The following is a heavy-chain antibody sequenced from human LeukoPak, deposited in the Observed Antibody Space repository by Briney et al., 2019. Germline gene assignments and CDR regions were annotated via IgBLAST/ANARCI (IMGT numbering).Heavy chain of an antibody. V-gene: IGHV1-58*01. Sequence: SVKVSSKDPRSTFIASAPRWVRQARGQRLEWIGWIVVGSGNTNYAQKFQERVTITRDMSTSTAYMELSSLRSEDTAVYYCAAEEDSTSGVCYGHWGQGTLVTVSS. CDR2: IVVGSGNT. CDR3: AAEEDSTSGVCYGH. D-gene: IGHD2-8*01. CDR1: RSTFIASA. J-gene: IGHJ4*02.